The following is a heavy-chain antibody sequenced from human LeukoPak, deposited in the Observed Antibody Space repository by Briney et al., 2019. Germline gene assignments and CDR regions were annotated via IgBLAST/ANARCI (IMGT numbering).Heavy chain of an antibody. V-gene: IGHV1-69*13. J-gene: IGHJ4*02. Sequence: SVKVSCKASGGTFSSYAISWVRQAPGQGLEWMGGIIPIIGTANYEQKFQGRVAITAHELTSTAYMELSSLRSGDTVVYYSARVSSGIFDYWGQGTLVTVSS. CDR2: IIPIIGTA. D-gene: IGHD3-22*01. CDR1: GGTFSSYA. CDR3: ARVSSGIFDY.